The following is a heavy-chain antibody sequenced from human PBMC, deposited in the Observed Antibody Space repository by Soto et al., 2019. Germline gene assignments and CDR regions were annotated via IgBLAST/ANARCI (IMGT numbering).Heavy chain of an antibody. CDR1: GFTFSSYS. D-gene: IGHD1-26*01. J-gene: IGHJ4*02. CDR3: ARDDGATTPRGY. Sequence: PGGSLRLSCAASGFTFSSYSMNWVRQAPGKGLEWVSSISSSSSYIYYADSVKGRFTISRDNAKNSLYLQMNSLRAEDTAVYYCARDDGATTPRGYWGQGTLVTVSS. CDR2: ISSSSSYI. V-gene: IGHV3-21*01.